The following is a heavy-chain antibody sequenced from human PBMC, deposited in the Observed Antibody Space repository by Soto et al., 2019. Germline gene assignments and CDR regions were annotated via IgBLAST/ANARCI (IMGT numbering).Heavy chain of an antibody. Sequence: QVQLQESGPGLVKPSETLSLTCSVSGGSINTYYWTWIRQPPGKGLEWIGYIYYSGSTTENPSLKSRATISVDSSKNQFSRRLSSVTAADTAVYYCARDRVYDSTSFDIWGQGTMVTVSS. D-gene: IGHD3-22*01. CDR2: IYYSGST. CDR1: GGSINTYY. J-gene: IGHJ3*02. CDR3: ARDRVYDSTSFDI. V-gene: IGHV4-59*13.